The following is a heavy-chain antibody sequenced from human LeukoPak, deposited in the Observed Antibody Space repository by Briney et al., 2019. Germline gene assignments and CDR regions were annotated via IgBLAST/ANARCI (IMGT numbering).Heavy chain of an antibody. CDR1: GFSVSSNS. J-gene: IGHJ4*02. Sequence: AGGSLRLSCAASGFSVSSNSMSWVRQAPGKGLECVSIIYSRDVTSYADSVKGRFTISRDNSKHTLFLQMASLRAEDTAVYYCVKASSSSWSSFDYWGQGTLVTVSS. CDR3: VKASSSSWSSFDY. D-gene: IGHD6-13*01. V-gene: IGHV3-53*01. CDR2: IYSRDVT.